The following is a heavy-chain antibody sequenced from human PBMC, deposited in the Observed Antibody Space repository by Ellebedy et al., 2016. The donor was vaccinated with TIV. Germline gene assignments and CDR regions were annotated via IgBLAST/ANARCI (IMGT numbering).Heavy chain of an antibody. CDR3: ASWDFDY. CDR2: ISVGSKTI. CDR1: GFTFSYYG. Sequence: PGGSLRLSCAASGFTFSYYGMNWVRKAPGKGLEWVSYISVGSKTIHYADSVKGRFTISRDNFNNTLYLQMNSLRAEYTAVYWCASWDFDYWGQGTLVTVSS. D-gene: IGHD7-27*01. V-gene: IGHV3-48*01. J-gene: IGHJ4*02.